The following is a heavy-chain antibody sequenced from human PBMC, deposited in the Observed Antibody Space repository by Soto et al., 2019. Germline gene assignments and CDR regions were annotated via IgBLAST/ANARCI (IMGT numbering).Heavy chain of an antibody. D-gene: IGHD3-3*01. CDR1: GFTVSSNY. J-gene: IGHJ6*02. Sequence: GGSLRLSCAASGFTVSSNYMSWVRQAPGKGLEWVSVIYSGGSTYYADSVKGRFTISRDNSKNTLYLQMNSLRAEDTAVYYCARDRGYDFWSGPRDGMDVWGQGTTVTV. V-gene: IGHV3-53*01. CDR3: ARDRGYDFWSGPRDGMDV. CDR2: IYSGGST.